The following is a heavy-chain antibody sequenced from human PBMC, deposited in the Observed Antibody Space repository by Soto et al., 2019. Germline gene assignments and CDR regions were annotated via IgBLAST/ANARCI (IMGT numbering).Heavy chain of an antibody. D-gene: IGHD6-13*01. CDR1: GYSFTSYW. V-gene: IGHV5-51*01. CDR2: IYPGDSDT. CDR3: ARRIAAAGDYYYYGMDV. Sequence: GESLKISCNGSGYSFTSYWIGWVRQMPGKGLEWMGIIYPGDSDTRYSPSFQGQVTISADKSISTAYLQWSSLKASDTAMYYCARRIAAAGDYYYYGMDVWGQGTTVTVSS. J-gene: IGHJ6*02.